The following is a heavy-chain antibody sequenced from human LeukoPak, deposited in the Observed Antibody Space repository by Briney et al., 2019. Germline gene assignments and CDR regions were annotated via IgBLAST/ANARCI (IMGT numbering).Heavy chain of an antibody. CDR2: LGGSGDTS. CDR3: AKSRPGGGLSKPFDY. Sequence: GGSLRLSCAASGFAFSDYAMSWVRQAPGKGLEWVSGLGGSGDTSYYADSVKGRFTISRDNPRHTLYLQMNSLRAEDTAVYYCAKSRPGGGLSKPFDYWGQGTLVTVSS. D-gene: IGHD3-16*01. CDR1: GFAFSDYA. V-gene: IGHV3-23*01. J-gene: IGHJ4*02.